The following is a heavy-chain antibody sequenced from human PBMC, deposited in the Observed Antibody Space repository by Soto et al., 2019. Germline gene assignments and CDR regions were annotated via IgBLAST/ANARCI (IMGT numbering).Heavy chain of an antibody. J-gene: IGHJ4*02. V-gene: IGHV3-11*01. CDR3: ARGGGNFDY. CDR2: ISTGGNTI. Sequence: GGSLRLSCAASGFTISDYYINWIRQAPGKGLECISYISTGGNTIYYADSVKGRFTISRDNAENSLYLQMNSLRAEDTAVYYCARGGGNFDYWGQGTLVTVSS. CDR1: GFTISDYY.